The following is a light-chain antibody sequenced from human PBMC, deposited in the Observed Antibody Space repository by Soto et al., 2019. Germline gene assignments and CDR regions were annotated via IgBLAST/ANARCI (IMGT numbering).Light chain of an antibody. Sequence: VLTQSPGTLSLSAGARAPLSGRASQSVSRNYLAWYQQKPGQAPRVLSEGASSRATGIPDRVSGGGAGTDVTLTISRLEPEDFAVYDCQQYGSSLFTFGPGTKVDIK. J-gene: IGKJ3*01. V-gene: IGKV3-20*01. CDR3: QQYGSSLFT. CDR1: QSVSRNY. CDR2: GAS.